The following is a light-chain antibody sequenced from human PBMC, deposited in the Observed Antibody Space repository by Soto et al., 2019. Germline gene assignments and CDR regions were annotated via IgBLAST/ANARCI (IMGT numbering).Light chain of an antibody. CDR3: QQYTIWPRT. V-gene: IGKV3-15*01. Sequence: EIVMTQSPATLSVSPGERATLSCRASQSVFSSLAWYQQKPGQAPRLLIYGAATRATGIPGRFSGIGSGTEITLTISSLQSEDFAGYYCQQYTIWPRTLGQGTKV. CDR2: GAA. J-gene: IGKJ1*01. CDR1: QSVFSS.